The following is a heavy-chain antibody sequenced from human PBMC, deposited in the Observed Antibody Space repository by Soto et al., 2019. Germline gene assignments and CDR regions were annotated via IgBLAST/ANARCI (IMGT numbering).Heavy chain of an antibody. Sequence: GGSLRLSCAGSGFTFGDSYMSWIRQAPGKGLEWLSYISPGSRYPAYADSVKGQFTISRDNAKRSLYLQMMSLTAEDTAIYYCVRGGGGGLFDPWGQGTMVTVSS. CDR2: ISPGSRYP. CDR3: VRGGGGGLFDP. V-gene: IGHV3-11*06. D-gene: IGHD2-15*01. J-gene: IGHJ5*02. CDR1: GFTFGDSY.